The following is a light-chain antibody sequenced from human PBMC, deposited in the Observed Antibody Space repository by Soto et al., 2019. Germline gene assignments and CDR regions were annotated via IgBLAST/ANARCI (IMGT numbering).Light chain of an antibody. Sequence: DIQMTQSPSSLSASVGDRVTITCRASRPISNYLNWYQQKPGKAPKLLIYVASVLQSGVPSRFSGGGYGTDFTLNISSLQPEHFATYYSQQSYNPPITFGQGTRLDIQ. V-gene: IGKV1-39*01. CDR3: QQSYNPPIT. CDR1: RPISNY. J-gene: IGKJ2*01. CDR2: VAS.